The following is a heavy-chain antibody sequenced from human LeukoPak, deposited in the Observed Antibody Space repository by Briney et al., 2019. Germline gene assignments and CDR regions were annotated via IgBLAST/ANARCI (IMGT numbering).Heavy chain of an antibody. Sequence: SETLSLTCAVYGGSFSSSYWSWIRQPPGKGLEWIGEISHSGSTKYHPSLKSRVTISVDTSKNQFSLKLSSVTAADTAVYYCARRGIAVAGKSTYYYYYYMDVWGKGTTVTVSS. J-gene: IGHJ6*03. CDR1: GGSFSSSY. D-gene: IGHD6-19*01. V-gene: IGHV4-34*01. CDR2: ISHSGST. CDR3: ARRGIAVAGKSTYYYYYYMDV.